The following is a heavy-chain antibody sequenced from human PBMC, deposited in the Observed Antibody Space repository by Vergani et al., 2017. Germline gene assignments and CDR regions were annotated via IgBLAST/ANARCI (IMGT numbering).Heavy chain of an antibody. V-gene: IGHV4-31*03. CDR2: IYYSGST. CDR1: GGSISSGGYY. D-gene: IGHD3-9*01. Sequence: QVQLQESGPGLVKPSQTLSLTFTVSGGSISSGGYYWSWIRQHPGKGLEWIGYIYYSGSTYYNPSLKSRVTISVDTSKNQVSLKLSSVTAADTAVYYCARVGTNYDILTGYYIRAYFDYWGQGTLVTVSS. J-gene: IGHJ4*02. CDR3: ARVGTNYDILTGYYIRAYFDY.